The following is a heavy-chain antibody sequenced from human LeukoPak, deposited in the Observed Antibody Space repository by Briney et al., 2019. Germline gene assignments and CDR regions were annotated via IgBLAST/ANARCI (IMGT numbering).Heavy chain of an antibody. CDR3: ARLIPQKWELPGKWFDP. D-gene: IGHD1-26*01. CDR1: GYTFTRYG. V-gene: IGHV1-18*01. J-gene: IGHJ5*02. Sequence: ASVKVSCKASGYTFTRYGISWVRQAPGQGLEWMGWVSAYNGHTNYAQKFQGRVTMTTDTSTSTASMELRSLRSDDTAVYYCARLIPQKWELPGKWFDPWGQGTLVTVSS. CDR2: VSAYNGHT.